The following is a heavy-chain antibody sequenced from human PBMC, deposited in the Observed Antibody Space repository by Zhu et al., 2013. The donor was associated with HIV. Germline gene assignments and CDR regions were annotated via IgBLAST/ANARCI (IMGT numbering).Heavy chain of an antibody. CDR3: AREQQLALYSWYYGLTS. J-gene: IGHJ6*01. Sequence: QVQLVQSGAEVKKPGASVKVSCKASGYTFSDDYIHWVRQAPGHGLEWMGWINPKSGGTNYAQQFQGRVTMTRYTSISTAYMELSSLRSEDTAVYYCAREQQLALYSWYYGLTSGVKGPRSPSPQ. V-gene: IGHV1-2*02. D-gene: IGHD6-13*01. CDR1: GYTFSDDY. CDR2: INPKSGGT.